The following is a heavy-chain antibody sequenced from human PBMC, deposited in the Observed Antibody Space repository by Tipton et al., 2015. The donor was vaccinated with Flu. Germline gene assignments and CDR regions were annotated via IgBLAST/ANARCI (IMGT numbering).Heavy chain of an antibody. Sequence: TLSHTCAVSGDSIRSAYYWGWVRQPPGKGLEWIGYIYNSEYTKYNPSLKSRVTISVDTSKKQLSLQLGSVTAADTAVYYCARDPSLGMPDYFDFWGQGILVTASS. D-gene: IGHD2-2*01. CDR2: IYNSEYT. V-gene: IGHV4-59*12. CDR1: GDSIRSAYY. J-gene: IGHJ4*02. CDR3: ARDPSLGMPDYFDF.